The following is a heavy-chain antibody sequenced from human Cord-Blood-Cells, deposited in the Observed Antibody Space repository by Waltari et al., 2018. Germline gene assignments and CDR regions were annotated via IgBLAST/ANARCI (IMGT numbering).Heavy chain of an antibody. CDR3: ARVAFVDY. CDR2: ISYDGRNK. J-gene: IGHJ4*02. CDR1: GFTFRSYA. Sequence: QVQLVESGGGVVHPGRSLRPSCPASGFTFRSYAMHWVRQAPGKGLEWVAVISYDGRNKYYADSVKGRFTISRDNSKNTLYLQMNSLRAEDTAVYYCARVAFVDYWGQGTLVTVSS. D-gene: IGHD3-16*01. V-gene: IGHV3-30*04.